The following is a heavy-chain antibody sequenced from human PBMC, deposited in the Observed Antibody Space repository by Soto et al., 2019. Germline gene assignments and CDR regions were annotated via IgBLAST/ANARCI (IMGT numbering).Heavy chain of an antibody. Sequence: QVQLVESGGGVVQPGRSLRLSCAASGFTFSSYGMHWVRQAPDKGLEWVAVIWYDGSDKYYADSVKGRFTISRDNSKNPLDLQMNRLRAEDTAVYYCAREGRTVVTATQPSWYFDLWGRGTLVTVSS. CDR3: AREGRTVVTATQPSWYFDL. D-gene: IGHD2-21*02. V-gene: IGHV3-33*01. J-gene: IGHJ2*01. CDR2: IWYDGSDK. CDR1: GFTFSSYG.